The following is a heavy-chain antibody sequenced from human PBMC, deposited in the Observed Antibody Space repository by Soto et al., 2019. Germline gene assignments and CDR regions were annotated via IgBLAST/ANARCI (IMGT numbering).Heavy chain of an antibody. Sequence: SLLNRAWKSAVGTNSIDPSSRRSKKKGQGLERMGGIIPIFGTANYAQKFQGRVTITADESTSTAYMELSSLRSEDTAVYYCAREIHCTNGVCNDYWGQGTLVTVS. CDR2: IIPIFGTA. CDR1: VGTNSIDP. J-gene: IGHJ4*02. D-gene: IGHD2-8*01. V-gene: IGHV1-69*01. CDR3: AREIHCTNGVCNDY.